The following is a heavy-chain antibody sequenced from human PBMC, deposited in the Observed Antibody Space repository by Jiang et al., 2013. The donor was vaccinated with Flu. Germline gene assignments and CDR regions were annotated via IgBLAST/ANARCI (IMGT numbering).Heavy chain of an antibody. CDR3: AKAGPGSYSTFYYFEY. V-gene: IGHV3-30*02. CDR1: GFTFSDYG. D-gene: IGHD3-10*01. CDR2: TRFDGTKK. J-gene: IGHJ4*02. Sequence: SCAASGFTFSDYGMHWVRQAPGKGLEWVAFTRFDGTKKYYADSVKGRFTISRDNSKNTLFLQMNSLRAEDTAVYYCAKAGPGSYSTFYYFEYWGQGTL.